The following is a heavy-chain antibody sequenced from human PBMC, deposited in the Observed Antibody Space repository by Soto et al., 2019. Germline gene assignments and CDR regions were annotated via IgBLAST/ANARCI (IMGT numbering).Heavy chain of an antibody. J-gene: IGHJ4*02. V-gene: IGHV3-33*08. CDR1: GFTFSNYA. CDR3: ARDHGTSASGVLIQGTDY. D-gene: IGHD3-3*01. Sequence: GGSLRLSCAASGFTFSNYAMSWVRQAPGKGLEWVAVIWYDGSNKYYADSVKGRFTISRDNSKNTLYLQMNSLRAEDTAVYYCARDHGTSASGVLIQGTDYWGLGTLVTVSS. CDR2: IWYDGSNK.